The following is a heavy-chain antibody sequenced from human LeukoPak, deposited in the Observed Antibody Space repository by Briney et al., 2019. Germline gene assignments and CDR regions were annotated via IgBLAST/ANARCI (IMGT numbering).Heavy chain of an antibody. D-gene: IGHD3-16*02. V-gene: IGHV3-30*18. CDR3: AKVWRDDHISGSYRGFHH. CDR1: GFTFDSYG. CDR2: ISYDGSNK. J-gene: IGHJ4*02. Sequence: GGSLRLSCAASGFTFDSYGIHWVRQAPGKGRERVAGISYDGSNKYFGGSVKGRFTISRDNSGSTVYLQMNSLRIEDTAMYYCAKVWRDDHISGSYRGFHHWGQGTLVTVSS.